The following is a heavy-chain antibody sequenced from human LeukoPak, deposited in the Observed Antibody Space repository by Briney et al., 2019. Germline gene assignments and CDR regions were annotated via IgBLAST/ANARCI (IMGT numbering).Heavy chain of an antibody. Sequence: GGSLRLPCAASGFTFNNYAMTWVRQAPGKGLEWVSAISRSGNYTYYTDSVRGRFTVSRDNSKNTLYLQMSSLRAEDTAVYYCAKLPAAGGDYVYMEYWGPGTLVTVPS. J-gene: IGHJ4*01. V-gene: IGHV3-23*05. CDR3: AKLPAAGGDYVYMEY. CDR2: ISRSGNYT. CDR1: GFTFNNYA. D-gene: IGHD3-16*01.